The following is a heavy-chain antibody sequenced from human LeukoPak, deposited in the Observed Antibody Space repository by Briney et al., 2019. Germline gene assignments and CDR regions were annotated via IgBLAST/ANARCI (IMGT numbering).Heavy chain of an antibody. CDR2: IKQDGSEK. V-gene: IGHV3-7*03. CDR3: AKVHSSGWYLNYFDY. Sequence: GGSLRLSCAASGFTFSSYWMSWVRQAPGKGLEWVANIKQDGSEKYYVDSVKGRFTISRDNAKNSLYLQMNSLRAEDTAVYYCAKVHSSGWYLNYFDYWGQGTLVTVSS. D-gene: IGHD6-19*01. CDR1: GFTFSSYW. J-gene: IGHJ4*02.